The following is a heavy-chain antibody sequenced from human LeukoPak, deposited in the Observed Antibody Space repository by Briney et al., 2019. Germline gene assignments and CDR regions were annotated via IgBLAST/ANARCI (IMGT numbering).Heavy chain of an antibody. J-gene: IGHJ4*02. CDR2: ISAYNDNT. D-gene: IGHD5-18*01. Sequence: XSWVRQAPGXGLEWMXWISAYNDNTNYAQKLQGRVTMTTDTSTSTAYMGLRSLRSDDTAVYYCARDLGKYSYGPSLGYWGQGTLVTVSS. CDR3: ARDLGKYSYGPSLGY. V-gene: IGHV1-18*01.